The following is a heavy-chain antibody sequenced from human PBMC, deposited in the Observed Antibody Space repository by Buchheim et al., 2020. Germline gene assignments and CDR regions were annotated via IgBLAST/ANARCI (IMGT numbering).Heavy chain of an antibody. CDR2: INHSGST. V-gene: IGHV4-34*01. J-gene: IGHJ6*02. CDR1: GGSFSGYY. D-gene: IGHD2-15*01. Sequence: QVQLQQWGAGLLKPSETLSLTCAVYGGSFSGYYWSWIRQPPGKGLEWIGEINHSGSTNYNPSLKSRVTISVETSKNQLSPKLSSVTAADTAVYYCARGGRVVVAATGYYGMDVWGQGTT. CDR3: ARGGRVVVAATGYYGMDV.